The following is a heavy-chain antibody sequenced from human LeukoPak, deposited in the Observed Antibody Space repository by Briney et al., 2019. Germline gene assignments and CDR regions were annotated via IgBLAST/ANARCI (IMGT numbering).Heavy chain of an antibody. CDR2: IYYSGST. J-gene: IGHJ4*02. CDR1: GGSISSSSYY. D-gene: IGHD3-3*01. CDR3: ARTIFRVVITSGAIDY. V-gene: IGHV4-39*01. Sequence: SETLSLTCTVSGGSISSSSYYWGWIRQPPGKGLEWIGSIYYSGSTYYNPSLKSRVTISVDTSKNQFSLKLSSVTAADTAVYYCARTIFRVVITSGAIDYWGQGTLVTVSS.